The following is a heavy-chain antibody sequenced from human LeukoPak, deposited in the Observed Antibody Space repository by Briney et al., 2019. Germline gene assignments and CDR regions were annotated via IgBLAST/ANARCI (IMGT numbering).Heavy chain of an antibody. J-gene: IGHJ5*02. CDR2: IYSGGST. Sequence: GGSLRLPCAASGFTVSSNYMSWVRQAPGKGLEWVSVIYSGGSTYYADSVKGRFTISRDNSKNTLYLQMNSLRAEDTPVYYCARDEIAVAGNPRQTWGQGTLVTVSS. CDR3: ARDEIAVAGNPRQT. D-gene: IGHD6-19*01. CDR1: GFTVSSNY. V-gene: IGHV3-53*01.